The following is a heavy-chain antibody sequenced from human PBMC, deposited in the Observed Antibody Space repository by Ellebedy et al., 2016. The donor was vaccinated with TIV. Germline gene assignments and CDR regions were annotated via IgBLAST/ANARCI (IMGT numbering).Heavy chain of an antibody. D-gene: IGHD3-3*01. V-gene: IGHV3-74*01. CDR2: INGDGDKT. CDR3: ARMFLGVDN. Sequence: GGSLRLXCAASGFSFSTYWLHWVRQAPGKGLMWVARINGDGDKTNYADFVNGRFTISRDNAKDTLFLEMNSLTTDDTGVYYCARMFLGVDNWGQGTLVSVSS. CDR1: GFSFSTYW. J-gene: IGHJ4*02.